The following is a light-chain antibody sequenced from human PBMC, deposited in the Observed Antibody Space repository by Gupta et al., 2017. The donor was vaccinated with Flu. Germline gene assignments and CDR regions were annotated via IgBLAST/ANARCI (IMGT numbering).Light chain of an antibody. V-gene: IGKV1-5*03. CDR1: QNINRW. J-gene: IGKJ1*01. Sequence: DIQTTQSPSTLSASVGDRVTITCRASQNINRWLGWYQQKPGKAPKSLIYTASNLESGVPSRFSGSGSGTEFTLTISSLQPDDFATYYCQQYITYPWTFGQGTKVEI. CDR3: QQYITYPWT. CDR2: TAS.